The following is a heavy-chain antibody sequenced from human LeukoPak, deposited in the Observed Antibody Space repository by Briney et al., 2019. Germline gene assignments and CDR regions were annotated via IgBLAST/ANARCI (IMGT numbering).Heavy chain of an antibody. CDR2: IYYSGST. J-gene: IGHJ4*02. V-gene: IGHV4-39*07. D-gene: IGHD6-19*01. CDR3: ARERYSSGWYSAAY. CDR1: GGSISSSSYY. Sequence: SETLSLTCTVSGGSISSSSYYWGWIRQPLGKGLEWIGSIYYSGSTYYNPSLKSRVTISVDTSKNQFSLKLSSVTAADTAVYYCARERYSSGWYSAAYWGQGTLVTVSS.